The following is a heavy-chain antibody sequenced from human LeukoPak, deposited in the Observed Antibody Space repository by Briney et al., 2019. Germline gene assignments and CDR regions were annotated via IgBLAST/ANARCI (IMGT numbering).Heavy chain of an antibody. CDR1: GFTFDDYG. J-gene: IGHJ4*02. CDR2: INWNGGST. Sequence: RPGGSLRLSCAASGFTFDDYGMSWVRQAPEKGLEWVSGINWNGGSTGYGDSVKGRFTISRDNAKNSLYLQMNSLRAEDTAVYYCARKGLAVFDYWGQGTLVTVSS. CDR3: ARKGLAVFDY. D-gene: IGHD6-6*01. V-gene: IGHV3-20*04.